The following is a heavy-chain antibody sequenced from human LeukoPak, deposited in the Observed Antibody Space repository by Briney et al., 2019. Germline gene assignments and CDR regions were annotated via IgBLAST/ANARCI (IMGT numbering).Heavy chain of an antibody. CDR1: GYTFTGYY. V-gene: IGHV1-69*13. Sequence: SVKVSCKASGYTFTGYYMHWVRQAPGQGLEWMGGIIPIFGTANYAQKFQGRVTITADESTSTAYMELSSLRSEDTAVYYCARDLDYSNYSIWGQGTMVTVSS. CDR2: IIPIFGTA. D-gene: IGHD4-11*01. J-gene: IGHJ3*02. CDR3: ARDLDYSNYSI.